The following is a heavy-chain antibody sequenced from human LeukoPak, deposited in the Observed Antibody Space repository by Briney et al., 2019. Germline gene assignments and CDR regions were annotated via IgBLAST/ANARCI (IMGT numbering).Heavy chain of an antibody. CDR1: GFTFSNYA. V-gene: IGHV3-23*01. CDR3: AKGTIWA. J-gene: IGHJ5*02. CDR2: ITATGGTT. D-gene: IGHD2-2*01. Sequence: PGGSLRLSCVGSGFTFSNYAISWVRQAPGKGLQWVSGITATGGTTYYADSLKGRFTVSRDNSKNTAYLQMNSLRAEGTAVYYCAKGTIWAWGQGTLVTVSS.